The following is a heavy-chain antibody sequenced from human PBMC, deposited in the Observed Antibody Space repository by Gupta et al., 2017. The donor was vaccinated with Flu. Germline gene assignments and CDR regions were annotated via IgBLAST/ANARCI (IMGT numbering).Heavy chain of an antibody. CDR1: GFTFSRYW. CDR3: AREAVDTAMVTYYYGMDV. CDR2: INSDGSST. V-gene: IGHV3-74*01. J-gene: IGHJ6*02. D-gene: IGHD5-18*01. Sequence: EVQLVESGGGLVQPGGSLRLSCAASGFTFSRYWMQLVRQAPGKGLVWVSRINSDGSSTSYADSVKGRFTISRDNAKNTLYLQMNSLRAEDTAVYYCAREAVDTAMVTYYYGMDVWGQGTTVTVSS.